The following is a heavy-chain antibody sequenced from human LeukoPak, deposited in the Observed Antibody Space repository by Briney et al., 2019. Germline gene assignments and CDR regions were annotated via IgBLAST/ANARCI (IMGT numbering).Heavy chain of an antibody. CDR2: MSADSATT. CDR3: AKDRLLNCRGDCYIFDY. D-gene: IGHD2-21*02. V-gene: IGHV3-23*01. Sequence: GGSLRLSCAASGFNFGSYSMTWVRQAPGKGLEWVSVMSADSATTFYADSVKGRFTISRDNSKNTLYLQVNGLRTEDTAVYYCAKDRLLNCRGDCYIFDYWGQGTVVTVSS. CDR1: GFNFGSYS. J-gene: IGHJ4*02.